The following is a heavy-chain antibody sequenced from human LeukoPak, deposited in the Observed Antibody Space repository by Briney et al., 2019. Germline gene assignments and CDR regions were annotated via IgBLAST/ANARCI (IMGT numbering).Heavy chain of an antibody. CDR1: GGSFSGYY. V-gene: IGHV4-34*01. J-gene: IGHJ6*02. D-gene: IGHD2-2*01. Sequence: PSETLSLTCAVYGGSFSGYYWSWIRQPPGKGLEWIGEINHSGSTNYNPSLKSRVTISVDTSKNQFSLKLSSVTAADTAVYYCARSYGYCSSTSCYFSYYYGMDVWGQGTTVTVSS. CDR2: INHSGST. CDR3: ARSYGYCSSTSCYFSYYYGMDV.